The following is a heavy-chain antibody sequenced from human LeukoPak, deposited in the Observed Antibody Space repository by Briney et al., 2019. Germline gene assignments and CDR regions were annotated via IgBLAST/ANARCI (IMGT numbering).Heavy chain of an antibody. V-gene: IGHV4-31*03. CDR3: ARGRNYGDYAPGY. J-gene: IGHJ4*02. CDR2: FYYGAST. Sequence: SETLSLTCTVSGGSISSGGYYWSWIRQHPGKGLEWIGYFYYGASTYYNPSLKSRVTISVDTTKNQFSLKLSSVIAADTAVYYCARGRNYGDYAPGYWGQGTLVTVSS. CDR1: GGSISSGGYY. D-gene: IGHD4-17*01.